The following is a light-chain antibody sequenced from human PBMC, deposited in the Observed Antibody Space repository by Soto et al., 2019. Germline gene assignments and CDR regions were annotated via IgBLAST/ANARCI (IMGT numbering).Light chain of an antibody. J-gene: IGKJ3*01. CDR3: QQSYRTPLT. V-gene: IGKV1-39*01. Sequence: DIQMTQSPSSLSASVGDRVTITCRASQSISSYLNWYQQKPGKAPKLLIYAASSLQSGVPSRFSGSGSGTDFPFTISSLLPAAFATYYCQQSYRTPLTFGPGNKVDIK. CDR2: AAS. CDR1: QSISSY.